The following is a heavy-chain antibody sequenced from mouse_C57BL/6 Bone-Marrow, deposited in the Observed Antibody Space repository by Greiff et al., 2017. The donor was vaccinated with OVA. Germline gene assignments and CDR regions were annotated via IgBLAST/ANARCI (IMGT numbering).Heavy chain of an antibody. Sequence: VQLQQSGAELVRPGASVKLSCTASGFNIKDDYMHWVKQRPEQGLAWVGWIDPENGDTEYGSKFQGKATLTADTSSNTAYRQLSSLTSEDTAVYYCTTLYDGYPAWFAYWGQGTLVTVSA. J-gene: IGHJ3*01. V-gene: IGHV14-4*01. CDR2: IDPENGDT. D-gene: IGHD2-3*01. CDR3: TTLYDGYPAWFAY. CDR1: GFNIKDDY.